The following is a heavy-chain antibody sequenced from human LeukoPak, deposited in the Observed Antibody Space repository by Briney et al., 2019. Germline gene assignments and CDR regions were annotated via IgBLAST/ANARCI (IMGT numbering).Heavy chain of an antibody. CDR1: GDSISSGDYY. CDR2: INHSGST. J-gene: IGHJ4*02. V-gene: IGHV4-61*08. D-gene: IGHD4-17*01. CDR3: ARDARLRLDY. Sequence: SETLSLTCTVSGDSISSGDYYWSWIRQPPGKGLEWIGEINHSGSTNYNPSLKSRVTISVDTSKNQFSLKLSSVTAADTAVYYCARDARLRLDYWGQGTLVTVSS.